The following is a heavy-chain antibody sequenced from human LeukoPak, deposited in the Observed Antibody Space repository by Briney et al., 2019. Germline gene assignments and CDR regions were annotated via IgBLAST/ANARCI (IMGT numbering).Heavy chain of an antibody. D-gene: IGHD4-17*01. CDR2: IYYSGST. CDR1: GGSISSGGYY. Sequence: SETLSLTCTVSGGSISSGGYYWSCIRQHPGKGLEWSGYIYYSGSTYYNPSLKSRVTISVDTSKNQFSLKLSSVTAADTAVYYCARAGDYGDFFDYWGQGTLVTVSS. V-gene: IGHV4-31*03. J-gene: IGHJ4*02. CDR3: ARAGDYGDFFDY.